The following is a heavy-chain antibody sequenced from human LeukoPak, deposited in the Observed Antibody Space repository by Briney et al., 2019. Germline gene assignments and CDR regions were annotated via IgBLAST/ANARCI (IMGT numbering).Heavy chain of an antibody. V-gene: IGHV4-39*01. CDR1: GGSISSSSYY. J-gene: IGHJ4*02. D-gene: IGHD2-2*01. Sequence: SETLSLTCTVSGGSISSSSYYWGWIRQPPGKGLEWVGSIYYSGNTYYNPSLKSRVTISVDTSKNQFSLKLSSVTAADTAVYYCAQEYCSSTSCSGTTDYWGQGTLVTVSS. CDR2: IYYSGNT. CDR3: AQEYCSSTSCSGTTDY.